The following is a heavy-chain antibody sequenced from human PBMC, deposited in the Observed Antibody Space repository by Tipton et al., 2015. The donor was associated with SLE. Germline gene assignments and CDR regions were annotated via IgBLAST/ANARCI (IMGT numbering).Heavy chain of an antibody. V-gene: IGHV3-33*01. CDR1: EFSFSLYG. J-gene: IGHJ6*02. D-gene: IGHD3-10*01. CDR3: ARDPWVQGTMYYYYGMDV. Sequence: RSLRLSCVASEFSFSLYGMHWVRQAPGKGLEWVAVIWYDESNKYYADSVKGRLTISRDNSKNTLYLQMNSLRAEDTAVYYCARDPWVQGTMYYYYGMDVWGQGTTVTVSS. CDR2: IWYDESNK.